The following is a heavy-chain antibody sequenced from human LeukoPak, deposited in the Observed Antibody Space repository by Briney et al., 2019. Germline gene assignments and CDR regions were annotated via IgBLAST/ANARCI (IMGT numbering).Heavy chain of an antibody. CDR1: GGSFSGYY. V-gene: IGHV4-34*01. CDR3: AIPAGLIGYYGMDV. CDR2: IYHSGST. D-gene: IGHD2-2*01. J-gene: IGHJ6*02. Sequence: SETLSLTCAVSGGSFSGYYWSWIRQPPGKGLEWIGEIYHSGSTNYNPSLKSRVTISVDTSKNQFSLKLSSVTAADTAVYYCAIPAGLIGYYGMDVWGQGTTVTVSS.